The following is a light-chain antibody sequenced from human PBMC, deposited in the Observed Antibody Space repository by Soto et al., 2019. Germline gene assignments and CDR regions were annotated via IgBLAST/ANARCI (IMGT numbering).Light chain of an antibody. CDR3: QQYGWSPYT. V-gene: IGKV3-20*01. J-gene: IGKJ2*01. CDR2: GAS. Sequence: EIVLTQSPDTLSLSPGERATLSCRASQSVSSNYLAWYQHKPGQAPRLLIYGASSRSGGIPDKFSGSGSGRDVTLTDNRLEAVDVAVYYCQQYGWSPYTFAEGTKVEI. CDR1: QSVSSNY.